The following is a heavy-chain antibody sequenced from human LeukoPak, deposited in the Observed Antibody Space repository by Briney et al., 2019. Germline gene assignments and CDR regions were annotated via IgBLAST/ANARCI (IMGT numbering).Heavy chain of an antibody. D-gene: IGHD4-23*01. CDR3: ARDPVLDDYGGNSPY. CDR2: INTDGSST. CDR1: GFTFSSYW. V-gene: IGHV3-74*01. J-gene: IGHJ4*02. Sequence: GGSLRLSCAASGFTFSSYWMHWVRHAPGKGLVWVSRINTDGSSTTYADSVKGRFIISRDNAKNTLYLQMNSLRAEDTAVYYCARDPVLDDYGGNSPYWGQGTLVTVSS.